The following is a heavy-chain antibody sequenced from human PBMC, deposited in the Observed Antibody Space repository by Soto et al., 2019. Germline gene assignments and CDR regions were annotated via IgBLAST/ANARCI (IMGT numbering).Heavy chain of an antibody. V-gene: IGHV4-59*01. CDR1: NGSLSSNY. CDR3: ARSFMFPVDFFDY. CDR2: IYYSGST. J-gene: IGHJ4*02. D-gene: IGHD3-10*02. Sequence: ETLSLTCTVSNGSLSSNYWSWIRQSPGKGLEWIGNIYYSGSTNYNPSLKSRVTMSVDTSKNQFTLKLSSVTAADTGVYFCARSFMFPVDFFDYWAQGTMVTVSS.